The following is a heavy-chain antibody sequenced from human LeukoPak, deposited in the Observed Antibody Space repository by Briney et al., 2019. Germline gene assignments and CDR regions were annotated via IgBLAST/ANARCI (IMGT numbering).Heavy chain of an antibody. CDR2: IYTSGST. D-gene: IGHD6-19*01. CDR1: GGSISTFF. Sequence: SETLSLTCTVSGGSISTFFWTWIRQPAGKGLEWIGRIYTSGSTNYNASLKSRVTMSVDTSKNQFSLKLSSVTAADTAVYYCARESETVAGRGLDYWGQGTLVTVAS. V-gene: IGHV4-4*07. CDR3: ARESETVAGRGLDY. J-gene: IGHJ4*02.